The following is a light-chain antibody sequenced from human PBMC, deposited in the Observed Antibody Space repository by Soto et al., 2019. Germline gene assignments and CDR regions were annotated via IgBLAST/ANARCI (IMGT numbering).Light chain of an antibody. Sequence: QSVLTQPASVSGSPGQSITISCTGTSSDVGGYKFVSWYQQRPGKAPKLMIYEVSNRPSGVSSRFSGSKSGNTASLTISGLQAEDDDDYCCASYTGSIYVFGTGTKVTVL. CDR1: SSDVGGYKF. CDR3: ASYTGSIYV. J-gene: IGLJ1*01. CDR2: EVS. V-gene: IGLV2-14*01.